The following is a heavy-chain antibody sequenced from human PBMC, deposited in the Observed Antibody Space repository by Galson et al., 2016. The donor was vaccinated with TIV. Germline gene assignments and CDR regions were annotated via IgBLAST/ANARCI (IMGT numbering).Heavy chain of an antibody. V-gene: IGHV1-8*01. CDR3: ARLASCGGDCYYVDS. CDR2: VIPNSGKT. Sequence: SVKVSCKASGYTFTNSEINWVRQATGRGLEWMGWVIPNSGKTSYAQKFQGRLTMTRDTSISTAYMELRSLRSDDTAVYYCARLASCGGDCYYVDSWGQGTLVTVSS. CDR1: GYTFTNSE. D-gene: IGHD2-21*02. J-gene: IGHJ4*02.